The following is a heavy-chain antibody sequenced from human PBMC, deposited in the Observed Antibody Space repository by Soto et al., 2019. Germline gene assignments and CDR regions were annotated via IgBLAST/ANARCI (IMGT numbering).Heavy chain of an antibody. J-gene: IGHJ4*02. V-gene: IGHV4-59*01. D-gene: IGHD6-13*01. CDR2: VYNSGST. CDR1: GGSISSNY. CDR3: TRYRREAVAGYTLDN. Sequence: SETLSLTWTVSGGSISSNYWRWIRQAPGKGLEWIGYVYNSGSTNYNPSLKSRVTISEDTSKSQFSLKVNSMTAADTAVYYCTRYRREAVAGYTLDNWGQGILVTVSS.